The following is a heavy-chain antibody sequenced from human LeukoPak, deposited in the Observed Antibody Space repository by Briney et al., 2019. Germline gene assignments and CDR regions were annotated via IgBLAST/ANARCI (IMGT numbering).Heavy chain of an antibody. CDR1: GGSIGSGDYY. V-gene: IGHV4-30-4*08. D-gene: IGHD2-15*01. CDR2: IYYSGST. J-gene: IGHJ5*02. Sequence: SQSLSLTXTVSGGSIGSGDYYWSWIRQPPGKSLEWIGYIYYSGSTYYNPSLKSRVTISVDTSKNQFSLKLSSVTAADTAVYYGARIGYCSGGSCYSNWFDPWGQGTLVTVSS. CDR3: ARIGYCSGGSCYSNWFDP.